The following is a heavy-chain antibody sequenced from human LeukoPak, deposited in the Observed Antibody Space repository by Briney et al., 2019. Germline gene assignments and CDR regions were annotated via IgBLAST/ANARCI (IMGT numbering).Heavy chain of an antibody. CDR1: GGSISSGSYY. CDR2: IYYSGST. Sequence: SETLSLTCTVSGGSISSGSYYWGWIRQPPGKGLEWIGSIYYSGSTYYNPSLKSRVTISVDTSKNQFSLKLSSVTAADTAVYYCAREDQLLYDYWGQGTLVTVSS. J-gene: IGHJ4*02. D-gene: IGHD2-2*01. CDR3: AREDQLLYDY. V-gene: IGHV4-39*07.